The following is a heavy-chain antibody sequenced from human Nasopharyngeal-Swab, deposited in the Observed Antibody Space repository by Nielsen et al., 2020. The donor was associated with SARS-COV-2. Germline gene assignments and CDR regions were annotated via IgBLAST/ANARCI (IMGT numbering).Heavy chain of an antibody. V-gene: IGHV3-23*01. D-gene: IGHD6-13*01. CDR1: GFTFSSYA. J-gene: IGHJ4*02. Sequence: GESLKISCAASGFTFSSYAMSWVRQAPGKGLEWVSAISGSGGSTYYADSVKGRFTISRDNSKNTLYLQMNSLRAEDTAVYYCARDPRPYSSSWYYFDYWGQGTLVTVSS. CDR3: ARDPRPYSSSWYYFDY. CDR2: ISGSGGST.